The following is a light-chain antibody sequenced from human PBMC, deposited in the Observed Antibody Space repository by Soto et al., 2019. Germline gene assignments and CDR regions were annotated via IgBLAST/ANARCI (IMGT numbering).Light chain of an antibody. J-gene: IGLJ2*01. CDR1: TNDVGTYNL. CDR3: CSYARSTTFDVV. Sequence: QSALTQPASVSGSPGQSITISCTGTTNDVGTYNLISWYQHHPGKPPKIMIYEVIRRPSGVSNRFSGSKSGNTASLTISGLQAEDEADYYCCSYARSTTFDVVFGGGTKVTVL. CDR2: EVI. V-gene: IGLV2-23*02.